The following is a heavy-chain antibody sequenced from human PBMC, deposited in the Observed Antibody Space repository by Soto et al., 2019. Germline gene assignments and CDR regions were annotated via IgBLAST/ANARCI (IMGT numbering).Heavy chain of an antibody. CDR2: ISGSGGIT. J-gene: IGHJ5*01. CDR1: GFTSINYD. D-gene: IGHD3-16*02. Sequence: EVQLLESGGGLVQPGGSLRLSCVASGFTSINYDMSWVRQAPGKGLEWVSAISGSGGITYYADSVKGRFTFSRDNSKNTRFLQMNSLRAEDSAVYFCSKASFRSYPNLFDSWGQGTLVIVSS. V-gene: IGHV3-23*01. CDR3: SKASFRSYPNLFDS.